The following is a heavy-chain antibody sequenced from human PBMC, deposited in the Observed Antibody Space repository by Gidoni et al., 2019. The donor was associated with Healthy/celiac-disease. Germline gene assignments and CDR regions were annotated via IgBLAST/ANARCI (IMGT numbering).Heavy chain of an antibody. J-gene: IGHJ4*02. CDR1: GGSISSGGYY. Sequence: QVPLQESGPGLVKPSQTLSLTCTVSGGSISSGGYYWSWIRQHPGKGLEWIGYIYYSGSTYYNPSLKSRVTISVDTSKNQFSLKLSSVTAADTAVYYCARFRVVPAARLYYFDYWGQGTLVTVSS. D-gene: IGHD2-2*01. CDR2: IYYSGST. CDR3: ARFRVVPAARLYYFDY. V-gene: IGHV4-31*03.